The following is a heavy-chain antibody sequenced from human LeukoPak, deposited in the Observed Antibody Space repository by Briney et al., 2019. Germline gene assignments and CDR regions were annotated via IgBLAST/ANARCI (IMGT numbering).Heavy chain of an antibody. J-gene: IGHJ3*02. CDR3: ARDRAFGGFIIWGVEKDAFDI. Sequence: ASVKVSCKASGYTFTSYYIHWVRQAPGQGLEWMGMINPSGGSTSYAPKFQGRVTMTRDMSTTTVYMDLSSLRSEDTALYYCARDRAFGGFIIWGVEKDAFDICGQGTMVTVSS. CDR1: GYTFTSYY. V-gene: IGHV1-46*01. D-gene: IGHD3-16*02. CDR2: INPSGGST.